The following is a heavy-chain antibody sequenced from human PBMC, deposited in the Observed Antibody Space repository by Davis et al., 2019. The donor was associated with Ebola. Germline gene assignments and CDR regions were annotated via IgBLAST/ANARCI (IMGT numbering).Heavy chain of an antibody. Sequence: GESLKISCQGSGYTFTVYWIGWVRQMPGKGLEWMGIIYPGDSDITYSPSFQGQVTISVDNSISTAYLQWSSLKASDTAMYYCARRKLESGNYCDAFDIWGQGTMVTVSS. V-gene: IGHV5-51*01. CDR2: IYPGDSDI. J-gene: IGHJ3*02. D-gene: IGHD1-1*01. CDR1: GYTFTVYW. CDR3: ARRKLESGNYCDAFDI.